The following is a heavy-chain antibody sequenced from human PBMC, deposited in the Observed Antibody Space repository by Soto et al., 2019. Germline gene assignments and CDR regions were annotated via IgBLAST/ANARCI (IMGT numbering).Heavy chain of an antibody. D-gene: IGHD5-18*01. CDR1: GFTFSDYY. Sequence: PGGSLRLSCAASGFTFSDYYMSWIRQAPGKGLEWVSYISSSTTYTNYADSVKGRFTISRDNAKNSLYLQMNSLRAEDTAVYYCARRDHYGYDYYFDYWGQGTLVTVSS. V-gene: IGHV3-11*06. CDR2: ISSSTTYT. J-gene: IGHJ4*02. CDR3: ARRDHYGYDYYFDY.